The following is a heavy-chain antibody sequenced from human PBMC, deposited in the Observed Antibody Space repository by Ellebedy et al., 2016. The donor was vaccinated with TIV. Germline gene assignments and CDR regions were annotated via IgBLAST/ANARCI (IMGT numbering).Heavy chain of an antibody. J-gene: IGHJ2*01. D-gene: IGHD2-15*01. CDR3: VRADRGFDL. CDR2: IYSGGTT. CDR1: GFIVSTSH. V-gene: IGHV3-66*01. Sequence: PGGSLRLSCAASGFIVSTSHMSWVRQAPGEGLEWVSLIYSGGTTYYADTVKGRFTISRDNSKSTLYLQMHSLRAEDTAVYYCVRADRGFDLWGRGNLVTVSS.